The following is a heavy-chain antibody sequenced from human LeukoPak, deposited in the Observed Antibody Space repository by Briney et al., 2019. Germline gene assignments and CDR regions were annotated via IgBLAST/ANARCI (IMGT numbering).Heavy chain of an antibody. CDR3: ARVRTTVGDPDYFDY. CDR1: GGTFSSYA. J-gene: IGHJ4*02. CDR2: IIPIIGTA. D-gene: IGHD4-23*01. V-gene: IGHV1-69*05. Sequence: SVKVSSKASGGTFSSYAISWVRQAPGQGLEWMVRIIPIIGTANYAQKFQGRVTITTDESTSTAYMELSSLRSEDTAVYYCARVRTTVGDPDYFDYWGQGTLVTVSS.